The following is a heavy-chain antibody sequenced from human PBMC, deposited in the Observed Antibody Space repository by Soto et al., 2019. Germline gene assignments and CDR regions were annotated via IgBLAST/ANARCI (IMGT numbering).Heavy chain of an antibody. V-gene: IGHV4-39*01. CDR3: ARQDSSGWYSFDY. CDR1: GCSISSRSYY. D-gene: IGHD6-19*01. J-gene: IGHJ4*02. Sequence: LQLQESGPGLVKPSETLSLTCTVSGCSISSRSYYWGWIRQPPGTGLEWIGSIYYSGSTYYNPSLKSRVTISVDTSKNQFSLKLSSVTAADTAVYYCARQDSSGWYSFDYWGQGTLVTVSS. CDR2: IYYSGST.